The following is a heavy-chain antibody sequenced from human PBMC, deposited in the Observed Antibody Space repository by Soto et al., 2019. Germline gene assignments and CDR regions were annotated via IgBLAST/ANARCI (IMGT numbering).Heavy chain of an antibody. CDR2: ISYDGSNK. Sequence: QVQLVESGGGVVQPGRSLRLSCAASGFTFSSYGMHWVRQAPGKGLEWVAVISYDGSNKYYADSVKGRFTISRDNSKNTLYLQMNSLRAEDTAVYYCANSRASKRFYQLLVPDAFDIWGQGTMVTVSS. J-gene: IGHJ3*02. CDR1: GFTFSSYG. V-gene: IGHV3-30*18. CDR3: ANSRASKRFYQLLVPDAFDI. D-gene: IGHD2-2*01.